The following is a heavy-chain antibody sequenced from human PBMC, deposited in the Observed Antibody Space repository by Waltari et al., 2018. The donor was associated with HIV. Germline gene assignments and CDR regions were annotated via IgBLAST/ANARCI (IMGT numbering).Heavy chain of an antibody. CDR1: GFSLSTSGVG. CDR3: AHYDRQTTPYAEYFQH. V-gene: IGHV2-5*01. CDR2: IYWNDDK. Sequence: QITLKESGPTLVKPTQTLTLTCTFSGFSLSTSGVGVGWIRQPPGKALELLALIYWNDDKRYSPSLKSRLTSTKDTSKNQVVLTMTNMDPVDTATDYCAHYDRQTTPYAEYFQHWGQGTLVTVSS. D-gene: IGHD4-17*01. J-gene: IGHJ1*01.